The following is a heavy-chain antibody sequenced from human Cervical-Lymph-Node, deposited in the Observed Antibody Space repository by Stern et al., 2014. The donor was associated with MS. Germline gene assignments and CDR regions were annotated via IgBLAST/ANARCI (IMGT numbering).Heavy chain of an antibody. V-gene: IGHV3-33*01. J-gene: IGHJ1*01. Sequence: VQLVESGGGVVQPGRSLRLSCAASGFTFSNYGMHWVRQAPGKGLEWVAVIWYDGSNKYYADSVNGRFTISRDNSKNTLYLQMNSLRAEDTAVYYCARDLDSAIDSSWSRYFQHWGQGTLVTVSS. CDR3: ARDLDSAIDSSWSRYFQH. CDR1: GFTFSNYG. D-gene: IGHD6-13*01. CDR2: IWYDGSNK.